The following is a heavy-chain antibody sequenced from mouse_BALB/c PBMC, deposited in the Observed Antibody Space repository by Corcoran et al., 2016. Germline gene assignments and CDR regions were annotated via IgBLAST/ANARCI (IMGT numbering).Heavy chain of an antibody. Sequence: VQLQQSGAELVKPGASVKLFCTSSGFNIKDTYMHWVKQRPEQGLEWIGRIDPANGNTKYDPKLQGKATITADTSSNTAYLQLSSLTSEDTAVYYCASWHTSLFDYWGQGTTLTVSS. V-gene: IGHV14-3*02. J-gene: IGHJ2*01. CDR2: IDPANGNT. CDR3: ASWHTSLFDY. CDR1: GFNIKDTY.